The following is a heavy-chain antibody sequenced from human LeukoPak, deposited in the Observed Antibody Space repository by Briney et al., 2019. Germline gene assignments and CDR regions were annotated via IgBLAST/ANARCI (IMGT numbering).Heavy chain of an antibody. CDR1: GFTFSSYS. CDR3: AKRDAYDSSGFSPLFDY. CDR2: ISGNGGSL. J-gene: IGHJ4*02. Sequence: SGGSLRLSCAASGFTFSSYSMNWVRQAPGKGLEWVSAISGNGGSLYYADSVKGRFTISRDNSKSALYLQVNSLRAEDTAVYYCAKRDAYDSSGFSPLFDYWGQGTLVTVSS. D-gene: IGHD3-22*01. V-gene: IGHV3-23*01.